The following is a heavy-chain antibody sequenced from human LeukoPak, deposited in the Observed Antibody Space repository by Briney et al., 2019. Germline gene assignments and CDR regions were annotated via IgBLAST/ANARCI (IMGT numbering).Heavy chain of an antibody. V-gene: IGHV4-39*01. Sequence: SETLSLTCTVSGGSISRSSYYWAWIRRPPGKELEWIGSIHYSGTTYYKPSLKSRVTISVDTSKNQFSLKSTSVSAEDTAIYYCARQEGRFDYWGQGTLVTVSS. J-gene: IGHJ4*02. CDR3: ARQEGRFDY. CDR1: GGSISRSSYY. CDR2: IHYSGTT.